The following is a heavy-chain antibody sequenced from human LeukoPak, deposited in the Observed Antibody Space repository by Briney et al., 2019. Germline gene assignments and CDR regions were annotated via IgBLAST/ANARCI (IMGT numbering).Heavy chain of an antibody. D-gene: IGHD5-24*01. CDR2: IKKDGSEK. J-gene: IGHJ4*02. CDR3: AREGRDGNNPVLSFDS. CDR1: GFTFNSHW. V-gene: IGHV3-7*01. Sequence: GGSLTLSCEASGFTFNSHWMNWVRQAPGKGLEWVANIKKDGSEKYYVDSVKGRFTISRDNTKTTLYLEMNSLRAEDTAVYYCAREGRDGNNPVLSFDSRGQGILVTVSS.